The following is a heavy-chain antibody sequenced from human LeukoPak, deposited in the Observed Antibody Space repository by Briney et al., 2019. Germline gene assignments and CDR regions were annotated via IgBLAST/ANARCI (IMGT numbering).Heavy chain of an antibody. J-gene: IGHJ5*02. CDR3: AADPRGIGSNWFDP. CDR1: GFTFSSSA. D-gene: IGHD3-10*01. Sequence: SVKVSCKASGFTFSSSAMQWVRQARGQRLVWIGWIVVGSGNTKYAQKMRERVTITRDMSTSTAYMELSSLRSEDTAVYYCAADPRGIGSNWFDPWGQGTLVTVSS. V-gene: IGHV1-58*02. CDR2: IVVGSGNT.